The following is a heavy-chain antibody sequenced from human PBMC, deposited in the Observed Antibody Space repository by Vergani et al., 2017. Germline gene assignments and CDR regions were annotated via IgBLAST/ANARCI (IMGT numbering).Heavy chain of an antibody. CDR3: ARDRGSSSWYVPDYYYYGMDV. CDR2: ISSSSSYI. Sequence: EVQLVESGGGLVQPGGSLRLSCAASGFTFSSYSMNWVRQAPGKGLEWVSSISSSSSYIYYADSVKGRFTISRDNAKNSLYLQMNSLRAEDTAVYYCARDRGSSSWYVPDYYYYGMDVWGQGTTVTVSS. V-gene: IGHV3-21*01. J-gene: IGHJ6*02. CDR1: GFTFSSYS. D-gene: IGHD6-13*01.